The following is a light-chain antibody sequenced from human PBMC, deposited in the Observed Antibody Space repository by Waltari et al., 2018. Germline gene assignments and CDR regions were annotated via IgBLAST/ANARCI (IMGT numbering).Light chain of an antibody. J-gene: IGKJ4*01. Sequence: EIVLTQSPATLSLSPGQRATLSCRASERIASHLAWFRQKPGQPPRLLIYDASTRATGIPARFSGSGCGTDFTLTISSLEPEDFAVYFCQQGSMWPLTFGGGTTVEIK. CDR1: ERIASH. V-gene: IGKV3-11*01. CDR2: DAS. CDR3: QQGSMWPLT.